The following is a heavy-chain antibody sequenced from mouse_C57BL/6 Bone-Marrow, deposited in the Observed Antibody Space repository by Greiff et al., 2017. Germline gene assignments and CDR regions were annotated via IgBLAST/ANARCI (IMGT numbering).Heavy chain of an antibody. Sequence: VQLQQPGAELVMPGASVKLSCKASGYTFTSYWMHWVKQRPGQGLEWIGEIDPSDSYTNYNQKFKGKSTLTVDKSSSTAYMQLSSLTSEDSAVYYCARDYGSSHWYFGVWGTGTTVTVSS. D-gene: IGHD1-1*01. CDR2: IDPSDSYT. CDR1: GYTFTSYW. V-gene: IGHV1-69*01. J-gene: IGHJ1*03. CDR3: ARDYGSSHWYFGV.